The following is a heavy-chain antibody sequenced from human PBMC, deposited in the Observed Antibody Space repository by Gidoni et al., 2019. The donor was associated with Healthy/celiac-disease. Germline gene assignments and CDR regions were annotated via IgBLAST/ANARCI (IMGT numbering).Heavy chain of an antibody. D-gene: IGHD1-26*01. J-gene: IGHJ5*02. CDR1: GFTVSRNY. CDR2: SYSGGST. Sequence: VQLVETGGGLIQPGGSLRLHCAASGFTVSRNYMSWVRQAPGKGLEWVSVSYSGGSTYYADSVKGRFTISRDNSKNTLYLQINSLRAEDTAVYYCARDSGSYGAFDPWGQGTLVTVSS. V-gene: IGHV3-53*02. CDR3: ARDSGSYGAFDP.